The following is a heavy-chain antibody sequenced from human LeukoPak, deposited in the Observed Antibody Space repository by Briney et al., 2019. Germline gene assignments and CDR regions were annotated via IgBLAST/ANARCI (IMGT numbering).Heavy chain of an antibody. CDR3: ARGVYCSGGSCYSWGVRNWFDP. CDR1: GGSFSGYY. D-gene: IGHD2-15*01. Sequence: SETLSLTCAAYGGSFSGYYWGWIRQPPGKGLEWIGEINHSGSTNYNPSLKSRVTISVDTSKNQFSLKLSSVTAADTAVYYCARGVYCSGGSCYSWGVRNWFDPWGQGTLVTVSS. CDR2: INHSGST. J-gene: IGHJ5*02. V-gene: IGHV4-34*01.